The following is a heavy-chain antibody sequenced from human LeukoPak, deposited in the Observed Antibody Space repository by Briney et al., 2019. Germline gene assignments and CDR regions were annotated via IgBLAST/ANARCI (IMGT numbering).Heavy chain of an antibody. CDR3: ARGRSMWYYDSSGYYTTSSEYNWFDP. D-gene: IGHD3-22*01. V-gene: IGHV1-8*03. Sequence: ASVKVSCKASGYTFTSYDVNSVRQATGQGLEWMGWMNPTSGNTAYAQKFQGRVTITINTSISTAYMELSSLRSEDTAVYYCARGRSMWYYDSSGYYTTSSEYNWFDPWGQGTLVTVSS. J-gene: IGHJ5*02. CDR1: GYTFTSYD. CDR2: MNPTSGNT.